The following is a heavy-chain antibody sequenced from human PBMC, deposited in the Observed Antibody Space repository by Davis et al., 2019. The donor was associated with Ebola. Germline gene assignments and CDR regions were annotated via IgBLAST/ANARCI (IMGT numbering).Heavy chain of an antibody. CDR1: GGSVSSGGYS. D-gene: IGHD2-15*01. V-gene: IGHV4-30-2*01. CDR3: ARDGDSWGYDY. J-gene: IGHJ4*02. CDR2: IYDSGST. Sequence: MPSETLSLTCGVSGGSVSSGGYSWSWIRQPPGKGLEWIGFIYDSGSTYYNPSLGSRVTISQDRSNNLFSLKVNSVTAADTAVYFCARDGDSWGYDYWGQGILVTVSS.